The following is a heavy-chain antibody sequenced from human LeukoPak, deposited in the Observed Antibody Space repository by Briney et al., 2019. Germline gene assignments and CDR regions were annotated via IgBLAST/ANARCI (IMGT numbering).Heavy chain of an antibody. V-gene: IGHV4-59*01. D-gene: IGHD6-13*01. CDR3: ARWSSWYYFDY. CDR2: IYYSGST. CDR1: GGSISSYY. Sequence: SETLSLTCTVSGGSISSYYWSWIRQPPGKGLEWIGYIYYSGSTNYNSSLKSRVTISVDTSRDQFSLKLTSVTAADTAVYYCARWSSWYYFDYWGQETLVTVSS. J-gene: IGHJ4*02.